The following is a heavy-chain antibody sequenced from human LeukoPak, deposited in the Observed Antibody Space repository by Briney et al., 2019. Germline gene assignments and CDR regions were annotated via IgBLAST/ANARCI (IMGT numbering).Heavy chain of an antibody. CDR2: INPNDDGT. CDR1: GYTFTVYY. Sequence: ASVTVSCKASGYTFTVYYLHWVRQAPGQGLEWMGWINPNDDGTKSAQKFQGRVTMTKDTSINTAYMELSSLRSDDTAMYYCARGLFYYDSGSYHRFDYWGLGTLVTVSS. V-gene: IGHV1-2*02. J-gene: IGHJ4*02. D-gene: IGHD3-22*01. CDR3: ARGLFYYDSGSYHRFDY.